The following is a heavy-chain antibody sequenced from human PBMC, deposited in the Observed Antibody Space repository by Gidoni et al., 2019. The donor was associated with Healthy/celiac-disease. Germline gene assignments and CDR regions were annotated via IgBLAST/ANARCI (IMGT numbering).Heavy chain of an antibody. CDR1: GFPFSSFA. V-gene: IGHV3-23*01. CDR2: ISSSGGST. D-gene: IGHD2-21*02. CDR3: AKSPPYCGGDCYYFDY. J-gene: IGHJ4*02. Sequence: EVQLLESGGGLVQPGGSLRLSCAASGFPFSSFAMSWVSQAPGRGLDGVSAISSSGGSTYYADSVKGRFTISRDNSKNTLYLQMNSLRAEDTAVYYCAKSPPYCGGDCYYFDYWGQGTLVTVSS.